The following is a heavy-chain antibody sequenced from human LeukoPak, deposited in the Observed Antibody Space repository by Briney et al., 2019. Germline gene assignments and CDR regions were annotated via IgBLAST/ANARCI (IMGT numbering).Heavy chain of an antibody. CDR2: ISYDGSNK. CDR1: GFTFSSYG. Sequence: GRSLRLSCAASGFTFSSYGMHWVRHAPGKGLEWVAVISYDGSNKYYAHSVKGRFTISRDNSKNTLYLQMNSLRAEDTAVYYCAKASHGGRYCSSTSCYTWDWFDPWGQGTLVTVSS. CDR3: AKASHGGRYCSSTSCYTWDWFDP. V-gene: IGHV3-30*18. D-gene: IGHD2-2*02. J-gene: IGHJ5*02.